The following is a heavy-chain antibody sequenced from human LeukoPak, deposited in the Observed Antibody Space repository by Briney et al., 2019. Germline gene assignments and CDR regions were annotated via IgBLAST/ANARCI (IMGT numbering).Heavy chain of an antibody. CDR3: ARVSGGYSG. V-gene: IGHV4-39*07. CDR2: IYYSGST. D-gene: IGHD2-15*01. J-gene: IGHJ4*02. Sequence: AWVRQAPGKGLEWIGSIYYSGSTYYNPSLKSRVTISVDTSKNQFSLKLSSVTAADTAVYYCARVSGGYSGWGQGTLVTVSS.